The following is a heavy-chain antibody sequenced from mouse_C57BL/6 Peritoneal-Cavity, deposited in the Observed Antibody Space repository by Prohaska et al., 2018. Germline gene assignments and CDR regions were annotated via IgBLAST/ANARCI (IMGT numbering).Heavy chain of an antibody. J-gene: IGHJ2*01. V-gene: IGHV1-75*01. Sequence: QVQLQQSGPELVKPGASVKISCKASGYTFTDYYINWVKQRPGQGLEWIGWIFPGSGSTYYNEKFKGKATLTVDKSSSTAYMVISGLTSEDSAVYFCARGSSYFDYWGQGTTLTVSS. CDR1: GYTFTDYY. CDR3: ARGSSYFDY. D-gene: IGHD1-1*01. CDR2: IFPGSGST.